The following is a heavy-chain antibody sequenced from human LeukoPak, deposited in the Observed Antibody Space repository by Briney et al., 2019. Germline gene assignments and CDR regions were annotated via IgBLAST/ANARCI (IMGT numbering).Heavy chain of an antibody. Sequence: GGSLRLSCVASGFTFSTYNMNWVRQAPGKGLEWVSYISSDGSNIIYADSVKGRFTISRDNFRNSLFLRMNSLRAEDTAVYYCARRIAALSRAPDHWGQGTLVTVSS. CDR3: ARRIAALSRAPDH. CDR1: GFTFSTYN. CDR2: ISSDGSNI. D-gene: IGHD6-6*01. V-gene: IGHV3-48*04. J-gene: IGHJ4*02.